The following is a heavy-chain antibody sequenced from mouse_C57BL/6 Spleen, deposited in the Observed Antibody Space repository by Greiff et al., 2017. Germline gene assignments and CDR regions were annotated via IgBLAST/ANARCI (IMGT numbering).Heavy chain of an antibody. CDR2: IRNNANGYTT. J-gene: IGHJ4*01. D-gene: IGHD1-1*01. V-gene: IGHV7-3*01. CDR3: ARYEKYYGSSEYYYAMDY. Sequence: EVQLQQSGGGLVQPGGSLSLSCAASGFTFTDYYMSWVRQPPGKALEWLGFIRNNANGYTTEYSASVKGRFTISSDNSQSILYLQMNALRAEDSATYYCARYEKYYGSSEYYYAMDYWGQGTSVTVSS. CDR1: GFTFTDYY.